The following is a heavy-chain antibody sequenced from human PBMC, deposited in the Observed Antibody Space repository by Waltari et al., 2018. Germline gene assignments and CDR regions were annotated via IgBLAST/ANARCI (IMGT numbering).Heavy chain of an antibody. CDR3: ARAGGWERWLLAPNWFDP. CDR1: GYTFTSYA. V-gene: IGHV1-3*01. Sequence: QVQLVQSGAEVKKPGASVTVSCKASGYTFTSYAMHWVRQAPGQRLEWMGWINAGNGNTKYSQKSQGRVTITRDTSASTAYMELSSLRSEDTAVYYCARAGGWERWLLAPNWFDPWGQGTLVTVSS. CDR2: INAGNGNT. D-gene: IGHD2-15*01. J-gene: IGHJ5*02.